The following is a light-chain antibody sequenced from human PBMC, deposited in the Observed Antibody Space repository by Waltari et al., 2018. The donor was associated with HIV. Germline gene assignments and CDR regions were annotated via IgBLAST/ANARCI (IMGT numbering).Light chain of an antibody. CDR3: QQYYSTTTWT. CDR2: AAS. Sequence: DIQLTHSPASLSASVGDRVTITCRASQAISNSIAWYQQRPGKAPRLLLFAASRLETGVTSRFIGSGSGTFFTLTITSLQPGDFATYYCQQYYSTTTWTFGQGTRVE. J-gene: IGKJ1*01. V-gene: IGKV1-NL1*01. CDR1: QAISNS.